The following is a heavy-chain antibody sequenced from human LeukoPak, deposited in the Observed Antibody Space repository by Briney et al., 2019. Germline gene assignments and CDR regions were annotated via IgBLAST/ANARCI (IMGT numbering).Heavy chain of an antibody. CDR2: IYGRDSDA. Sequence: GESLKISCKGSGFVFTNYWIGWVRQMPGKGLEWMGIIYGRDSDARYSPSLQGQVTISVDKSISTAYLQWSSLKASDTAIYYCSIAADGTLWFDPWGQGTLVTVSP. V-gene: IGHV5-51*01. D-gene: IGHD6-13*01. CDR1: GFVFTNYW. CDR3: SIAADGTLWFDP. J-gene: IGHJ5*02.